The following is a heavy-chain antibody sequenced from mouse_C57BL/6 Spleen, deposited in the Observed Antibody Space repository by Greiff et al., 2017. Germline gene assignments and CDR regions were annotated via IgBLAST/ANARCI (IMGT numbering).Heavy chain of an antibody. V-gene: IGHV14-4*01. CDR1: GFNIKDDY. CDR3: TNTAVVATDY. Sequence: EVQLQESGAELVRPGASVKLSCTASGFNIKDDYMHWVKQRPEQGLEWIGWIDPENGDTEYASKFQGKATITADTSSNTAYLQLSSLTSEDTAVYYCTNTAVVATDYWGQGTSVTVSS. CDR2: IDPENGDT. J-gene: IGHJ4*01. D-gene: IGHD1-1*01.